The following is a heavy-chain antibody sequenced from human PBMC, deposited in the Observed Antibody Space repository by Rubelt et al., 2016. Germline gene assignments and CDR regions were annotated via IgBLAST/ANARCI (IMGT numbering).Heavy chain of an antibody. CDR2: IWWDGSNK. CDR3: ARGNYDRSGYLDY. V-gene: IGHV3-33*01. Sequence: QVQLVESGGGVVQPGRSLRLSCATSGFTFRNYGMHWVRQAPGKGLEWVAVIWWDGSNKYYADSVKGRFTVSRDNSRNTVYLQMNSLRDADTAVYYCARGNYDRSGYLDYWGQGTLVTVSS. D-gene: IGHD3-22*01. J-gene: IGHJ4*02. CDR1: GFTFRNYG.